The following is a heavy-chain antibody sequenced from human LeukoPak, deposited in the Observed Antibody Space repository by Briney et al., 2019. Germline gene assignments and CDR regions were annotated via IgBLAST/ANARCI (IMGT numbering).Heavy chain of an antibody. CDR3: ARDEIGPRGYCSGGSCYHYYYYGMDV. V-gene: IGHV4-34*01. Sequence: SETLSLTCAVYGGSFSGYYWSWIRQPPGKGLEWIGEINHSGSTNYNPSLKSRVTISVDTSKNQFSLKLSSVTAADTAVYYCARDEIGPRGYCSGGSCYHYYYYGMDVWGQGTTVTVSS. J-gene: IGHJ6*02. D-gene: IGHD2-15*01. CDR1: GGSFSGYY. CDR2: INHSGST.